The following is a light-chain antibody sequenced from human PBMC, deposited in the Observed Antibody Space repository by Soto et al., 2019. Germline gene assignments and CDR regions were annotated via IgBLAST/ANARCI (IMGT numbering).Light chain of an antibody. CDR2: DAS. CDR3: LQYSTWPPLYT. Sequence: EIVMTQSPATLSVSLGERVTLSCRASQSVSSYLAWDQQKPGQAPRLLISDASTRTIDIPDRFSVSGSGTDFTLTISSLQSTDLAFYYCLQYSTWPPLYTGGQGTKLEIK. V-gene: IGKV3-15*01. CDR1: QSVSSY. J-gene: IGKJ2*01.